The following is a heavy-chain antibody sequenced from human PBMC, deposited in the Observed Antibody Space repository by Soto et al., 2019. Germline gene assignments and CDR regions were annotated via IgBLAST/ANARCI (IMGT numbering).Heavy chain of an antibody. CDR2: IYYSGTT. CDR3: ARGRGYSYGPYYFDY. Sequence: SETLSLTCTVSGGSISSEGYYWSWFRQLPGKGLEWIGDIYYSGTTYHNPSLRSRLTISGDASKNQFSLKLSSVTAADTALYYCARGRGYSYGPYYFDYWGQGTLVTVSS. CDR1: GGSISSEGYY. J-gene: IGHJ4*02. V-gene: IGHV4-31*03. D-gene: IGHD5-18*01.